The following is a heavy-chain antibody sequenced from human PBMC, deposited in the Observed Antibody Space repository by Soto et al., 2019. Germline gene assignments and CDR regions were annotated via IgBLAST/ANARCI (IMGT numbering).Heavy chain of an antibody. J-gene: IGHJ5*02. V-gene: IGHV1-8*01. D-gene: IGHD1-7*01. CDR1: GYSVISYD. CDR2: MNPNSGST. CDR3: ARELRGFDP. Sequence: QVQLVQSGAEVKKPGASVKVSCKASGYSVISYDIDWVRQATGQGLEWMGWMNPNSGSTGYAQKFQGRVTMTRNTSITTAYMELSSLRSEDTAVYYCARELRGFDPWGQGTLVTVSS.